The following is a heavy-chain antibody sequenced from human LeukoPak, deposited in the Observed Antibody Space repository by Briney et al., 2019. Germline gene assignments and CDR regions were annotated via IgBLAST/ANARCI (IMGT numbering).Heavy chain of an antibody. J-gene: IGHJ5*02. Sequence: ASVKVSCKASGYTFTGYYMHWVRQAPGQGLEWMGWINPNSGGTNYAQKFQGRVTMTRDTSISTAYMELSRLRSDDTAVYYCARDPGQWLVLGRFDPWGQGTLVTVSS. CDR1: GYTFTGYY. V-gene: IGHV1-2*02. CDR2: INPNSGGT. CDR3: ARDPGQWLVLGRFDP. D-gene: IGHD6-19*01.